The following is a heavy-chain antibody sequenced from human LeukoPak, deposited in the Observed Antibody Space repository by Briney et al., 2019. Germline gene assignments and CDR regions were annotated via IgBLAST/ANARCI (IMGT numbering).Heavy chain of an antibody. V-gene: IGHV4-38-2*02. D-gene: IGHD1-26*01. CDR1: GYSISSGYY. Sequence: SETLSLTCTVSGYSISSGYYWGWIRQPPGKGLEWIGEINHSGRTNYNPSLKSRVAISVDTSKNQFSLRLRSVTAADTAVYYCARRAWELLDYYYGMDVWGQGTTVTVSS. J-gene: IGHJ6*02. CDR3: ARRAWELLDYYYGMDV. CDR2: INHSGRT.